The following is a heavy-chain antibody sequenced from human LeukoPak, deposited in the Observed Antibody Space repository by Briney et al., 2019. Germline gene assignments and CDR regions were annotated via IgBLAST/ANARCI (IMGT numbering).Heavy chain of an antibody. D-gene: IGHD1-26*01. CDR2: IYHSGST. CDR1: GYSISSGYY. Sequence: PSETLSPTCTVSGYSISSGYYWGWIRQPPGKGLEWIGSIYHSGSTYYNPSLKSRVTISVDTSKNQFSLKLSSVTAADTAVYYCARAGQDAWELLCDYWGQGTLVTVSS. J-gene: IGHJ4*02. V-gene: IGHV4-38-2*02. CDR3: ARAGQDAWELLCDY.